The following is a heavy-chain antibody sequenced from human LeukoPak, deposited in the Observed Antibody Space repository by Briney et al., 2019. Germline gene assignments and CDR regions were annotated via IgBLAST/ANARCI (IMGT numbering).Heavy chain of an antibody. CDR3: ARQLRWGISSAGSASYFDY. CDR2: IYPGDSDT. V-gene: IGHV5-51*01. CDR1: GYSFTSYW. D-gene: IGHD6-13*01. Sequence: GESLKISSKGSGYSFTSYWIGWVRRMPGKGLEWMGIIYPGDSDTRYSPSFQGQVTISDDKSISTAYLQWSSLKASDTAMYYCARQLRWGISSAGSASYFDYWGQGTLVTVSS. J-gene: IGHJ4*02.